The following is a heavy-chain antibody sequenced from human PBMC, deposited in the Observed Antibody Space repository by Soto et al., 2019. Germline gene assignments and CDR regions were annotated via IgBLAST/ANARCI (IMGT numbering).Heavy chain of an antibody. CDR3: AKDTFSEYYDSSGSLALYYYYGMDV. Sequence: GGFLRLSCAASGFTFSSYAMSLVRQAPGKGLEWVSAISGSGGSTYYADSVKGRFTISRDNSKNTLYLQMNSLRAEDTAVYYCAKDTFSEYYDSSGSLALYYYYGMDVWGQGTTVTVSS. D-gene: IGHD3-22*01. CDR1: GFTFSSYA. V-gene: IGHV3-23*01. CDR2: ISGSGGST. J-gene: IGHJ6*02.